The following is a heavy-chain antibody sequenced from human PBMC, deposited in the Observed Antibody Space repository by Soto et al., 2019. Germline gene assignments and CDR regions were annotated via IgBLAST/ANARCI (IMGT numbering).Heavy chain of an antibody. Sequence: SETLSLTCTVSGGSISSSSYYWGWIRQPPGKGLEWIGSIYYSGSTYYNPSLKSRVTISVDTSKNQFSLKLSSVTAADTAVYYCATYGRGYCSGGSCYKSFDYWGQGTLVTVS. J-gene: IGHJ4*02. CDR2: IYYSGST. D-gene: IGHD2-15*01. CDR1: GGSISSSSYY. CDR3: ATYGRGYCSGGSCYKSFDY. V-gene: IGHV4-39*01.